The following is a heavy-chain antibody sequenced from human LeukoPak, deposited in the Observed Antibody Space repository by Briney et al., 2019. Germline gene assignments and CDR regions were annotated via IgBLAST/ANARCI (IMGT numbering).Heavy chain of an antibody. V-gene: IGHV3-30-3*01. D-gene: IGHD3-22*01. J-gene: IGHJ4*02. CDR3: ARAPYYYDSSGYWSYFDY. Sequence: PGRSLRLSCAASGFTFSSYAMHWVRQAPGKGLEWVAVISYDGSNKYYADSVKGRFTISRDNSKNTLYLQMNSLRAEDTAVYYCARAPYYYDSSGYWSYFDYWGQGTLVTVSS. CDR1: GFTFSSYA. CDR2: ISYDGSNK.